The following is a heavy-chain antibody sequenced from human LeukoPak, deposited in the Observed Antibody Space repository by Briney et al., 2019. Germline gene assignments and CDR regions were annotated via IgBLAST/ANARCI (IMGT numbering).Heavy chain of an antibody. J-gene: IGHJ5*02. CDR1: GGSISSYY. Sequence: SETLSLTCTVSGGSISSYYWSWIRQPAGKGLEWIGRIYTSGSTNYNPSLKSRVTMSVDTSKNQFSLKLSSVTAADTAVYYCARVNGYGYAYGDNWFDPWGQGTLVTVSS. D-gene: IGHD5-12*01. V-gene: IGHV4-4*07. CDR2: IYTSGST. CDR3: ARVNGYGYAYGDNWFDP.